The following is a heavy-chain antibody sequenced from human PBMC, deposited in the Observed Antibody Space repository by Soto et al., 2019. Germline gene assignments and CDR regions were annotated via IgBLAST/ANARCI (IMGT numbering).Heavy chain of an antibody. V-gene: IGHV3-30*18. CDR1: GFTFSSYG. CDR2: ISYDGSNK. J-gene: IGHJ6*02. CDR3: AKEGPTDCSSTSCYEEGMDV. D-gene: IGHD2-2*01. Sequence: GGSLRLSCAASGFTFSSYGMHWVRRAPGKGLEWVAVISYDGSNKYYADSVKGRFTISRDNSKNTLYLQMNSLRAEDTAVYYCAKEGPTDCSSTSCYEEGMDVWGQGTTVTVSS.